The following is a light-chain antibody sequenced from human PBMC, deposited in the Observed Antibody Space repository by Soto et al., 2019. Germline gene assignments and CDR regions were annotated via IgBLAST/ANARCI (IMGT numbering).Light chain of an antibody. J-gene: IGKJ3*01. V-gene: IGKV1-12*01. CDR1: QGISSC. CDR3: QQANSFPRT. CDR2: AAS. Sequence: DIQMTQSPSSVSASVGDRVTITCRASQGISSCLAWYQQKPGKAPKLLIYAASSLQSGVPSRFSGSGSGTDFTLTINNLQPEDFATYYCQQANSFPRTFGPGTKVDIK.